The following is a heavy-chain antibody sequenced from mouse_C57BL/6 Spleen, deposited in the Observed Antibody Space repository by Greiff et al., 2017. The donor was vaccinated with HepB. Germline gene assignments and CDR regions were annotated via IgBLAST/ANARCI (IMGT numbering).Heavy chain of an antibody. D-gene: IGHD4-1*01. CDR1: GFTFSSYG. CDR2: ISSGGSYT. Sequence: EVKLVESGGDLVKPGGSLKLSCAASGFTFSSYGMSWVRQTPDKRLEWVATISSGGSYTYYPDSVKGRFTISRDNAKNTLYLQMSRLKSEDTAMYYCARQGLGRRAYWGQGTLVTVSA. J-gene: IGHJ3*01. CDR3: ARQGLGRRAY. V-gene: IGHV5-6*01.